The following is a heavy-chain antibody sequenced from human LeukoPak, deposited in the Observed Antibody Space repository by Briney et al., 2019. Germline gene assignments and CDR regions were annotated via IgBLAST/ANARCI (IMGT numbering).Heavy chain of an antibody. V-gene: IGHV1-46*01. J-gene: IGHJ4*02. D-gene: IGHD3-9*01. Sequence: ASVKVSCKASGYTFTSYYMHWVRQAPGQGLEWMGIINPSGGSTSYAQKFQGRVTMTRDTSTSTIYMELSSLRSEDTAVYYCARDQGLTGYFDYWGQGTLVTVSS. CDR1: GYTFTSYY. CDR3: ARDQGLTGYFDY. CDR2: INPSGGST.